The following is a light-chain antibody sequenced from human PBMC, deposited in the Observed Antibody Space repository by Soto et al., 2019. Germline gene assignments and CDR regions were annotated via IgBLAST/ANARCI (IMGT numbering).Light chain of an antibody. Sequence: EIVLTQSPATLSLSPGERATLSCRASQSVSSYLAWYQQKPGQAPRLLIYDASNWATGIPARFSGSGSGTDFTLTISSLEPEDFAVYYCQQRSNWPSGTFGQGTKVEIK. CDR1: QSVSSY. CDR3: QQRSNWPSGT. CDR2: DAS. J-gene: IGKJ1*01. V-gene: IGKV3-11*01.